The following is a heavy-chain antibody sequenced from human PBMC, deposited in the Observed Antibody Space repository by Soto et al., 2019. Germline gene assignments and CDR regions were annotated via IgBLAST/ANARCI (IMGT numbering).Heavy chain of an antibody. D-gene: IGHD2-15*01. CDR3: ARDVVVVVAATDYYYYGMDV. J-gene: IGHJ6*02. Sequence: SQTLSLTCAISGDSVSSNSAAWNWIRQSPSRGLEWLGRTYYRSKWYNDYAVSVKSRITINPDTSKNQFSLQLNSATPEDTAVYYCARDVVVVVAATDYYYYGMDVWGQGTTVTVSS. V-gene: IGHV6-1*01. CDR1: GDSVSSNSAA. CDR2: TYYRSKWYN.